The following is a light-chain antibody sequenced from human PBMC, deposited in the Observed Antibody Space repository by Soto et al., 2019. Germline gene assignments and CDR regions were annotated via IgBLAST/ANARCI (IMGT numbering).Light chain of an antibody. Sequence: EIVMTQSPATLSVSPGARATLSCRASQSVSSDLAWYQQKPGQAPRLLISGASTRATGIPARFSGSGSGTEVTLTSSSLQSEDVAVYCCQQYNKWPFTFGQGTRLEI. CDR2: GAS. V-gene: IGKV3-15*01. CDR3: QQYNKWPFT. CDR1: QSVSSD. J-gene: IGKJ5*01.